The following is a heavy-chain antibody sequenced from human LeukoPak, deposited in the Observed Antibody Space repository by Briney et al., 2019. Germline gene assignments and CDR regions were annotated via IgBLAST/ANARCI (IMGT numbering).Heavy chain of an antibody. CDR3: ARTSIVVVVAARYYFDY. CDR1: GGTFSSYA. CDR2: IIPIVGTA. V-gene: IGHV1-69*06. J-gene: IGHJ4*02. D-gene: IGHD2-15*01. Sequence: SVKVSCKASGGTFSSYAISWVRQASGQGLEWMGGIIPIVGTANYAQKFQGRVTITADKSTSTAYMELSSLRSEDTAVYYCARTSIVVVVAARYYFDYWGQGTLVTVSS.